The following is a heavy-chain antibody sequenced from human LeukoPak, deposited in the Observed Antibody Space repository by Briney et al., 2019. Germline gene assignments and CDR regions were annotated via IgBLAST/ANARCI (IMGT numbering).Heavy chain of an antibody. J-gene: IGHJ4*02. V-gene: IGHV3-30*02. CDR1: GFTFSSYA. CDR3: AKDHGSSDWYYFDY. D-gene: IGHD6-13*01. Sequence: GGSLRLSCAASGFTFSSYAMHWVRQAPGKGLEWVAFVHYDGSNNYYTDSVKGRFTIPRDNSKNTLYLQMNTLRADDTAVYYCAKDHGSSDWYYFDYWGQGTLVTVSS. CDR2: VHYDGSNN.